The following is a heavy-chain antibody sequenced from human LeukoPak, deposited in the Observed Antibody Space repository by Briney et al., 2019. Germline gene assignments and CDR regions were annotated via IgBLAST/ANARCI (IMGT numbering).Heavy chain of an antibody. CDR3: ARGARYSSGLNYYYYHYMDV. J-gene: IGHJ6*03. CDR1: GGSISSYY. D-gene: IGHD6-19*01. Sequence: SETLSLTCTVSGGSISSYYWSWIRQPPGKGLEWIGYIYYSGSTNYNPSLKSRVTISVDTSKNQFSLKLSSVTAADTAVYCCARGARYSSGLNYYYYHYMDVWGKGTTVTVSS. CDR2: IYYSGST. V-gene: IGHV4-59*12.